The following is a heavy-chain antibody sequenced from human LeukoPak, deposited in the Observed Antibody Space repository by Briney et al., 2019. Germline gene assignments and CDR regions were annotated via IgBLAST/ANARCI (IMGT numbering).Heavy chain of an antibody. J-gene: IGHJ4*02. Sequence: SETLSLTCTVSGGSISNYYWSWIRQPAGKGLEWIGRIYTSGSTNYNYNPSLKSRVTMSVDTSKNQISLKLSSVTAADTAVYYCARAPTGVGATLFDYWGQGTLVTVSS. CDR1: GGSISNYY. CDR3: ARAPTGVGATLFDY. V-gene: IGHV4-4*07. D-gene: IGHD1-26*01. CDR2: IYTSGST.